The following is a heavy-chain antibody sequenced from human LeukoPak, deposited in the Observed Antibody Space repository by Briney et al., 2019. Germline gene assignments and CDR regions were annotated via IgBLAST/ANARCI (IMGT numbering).Heavy chain of an antibody. V-gene: IGHV3-7*03. J-gene: IGHJ6*03. CDR1: GFTFSSYW. D-gene: IGHD3-16*02. CDR2: IKKDGSAQ. CDR3: AREAVSSYYYYMDV. Sequence: GGSLRLSCAGSGFTFSSYWMTWVRQAPGKGLEWVANIKKDGSAQNYVDSVKGRFSISRDNAQDSLYLQMNSLRAEDTAVYYCAREAVSSYYYYMDVWGKGTTVTVSS.